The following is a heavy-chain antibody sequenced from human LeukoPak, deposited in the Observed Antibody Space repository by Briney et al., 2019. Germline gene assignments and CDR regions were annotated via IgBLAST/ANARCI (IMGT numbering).Heavy chain of an antibody. D-gene: IGHD3-3*01. CDR1: GYTFTSYD. CDR3: ARGLGPTYYDFWSGYYGIFDY. V-gene: IGHV1-8*03. CDR2: MNPNSGNT. J-gene: IGHJ4*02. Sequence: ASVKVSCKASGYTFTSYDINWVRQATGQGLEWMGWMNPNSGNTGYAQKFQGRVTITRNTSISTAYVELSSLRSEDTAVYYCARGLGPTYYDFWSGYYGIFDYWGQGTLVTVSS.